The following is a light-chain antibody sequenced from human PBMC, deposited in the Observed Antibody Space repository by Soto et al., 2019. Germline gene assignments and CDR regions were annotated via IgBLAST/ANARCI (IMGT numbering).Light chain of an antibody. CDR3: QSYDGSLSGVV. J-gene: IGLJ3*02. Sequence: QSVLTQPPSVSGAPGQRVTISCTGSSSNIGAGYDVHWYQQLPGTAPKLLISANSDRPSGVPDRFSGSNSGTSASLAITGLQAEDEADYYCQSYDGSLSGVVFGGGTKLTVL. CDR1: SSNIGAGYD. V-gene: IGLV1-40*01. CDR2: ANS.